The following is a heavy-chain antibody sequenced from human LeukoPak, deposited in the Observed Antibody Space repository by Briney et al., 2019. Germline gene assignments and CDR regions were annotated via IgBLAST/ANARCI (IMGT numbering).Heavy chain of an antibody. Sequence: ASVKVSCKASGYTFTGYYMHWVRQAPGQGPEWMGWINPNSGGTNFEQKSQGRVTMTRDTSISTAYMELSSLTSDDTAVYYCARVGFGSGSYYDAFDIWGQGTMVAVSS. V-gene: IGHV1-2*02. J-gene: IGHJ3*02. D-gene: IGHD3-10*01. CDR3: ARVGFGSGSYYDAFDI. CDR1: GYTFTGYY. CDR2: INPNSGGT.